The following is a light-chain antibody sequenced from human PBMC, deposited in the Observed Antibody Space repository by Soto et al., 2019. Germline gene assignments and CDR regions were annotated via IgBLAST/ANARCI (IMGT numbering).Light chain of an antibody. CDR2: KAS. J-gene: IGKJ1*01. CDR3: QQYNSYST. Sequence: DIQMTQSPSTLSASVGDRVTITCRASQSISTWLAWYQQKPGKAPKPLIYKASGLESGVPSRFSGSGSGTEFTLTISSLQPDDFATYYCQQYNSYSTFGQGTKVDIK. V-gene: IGKV1-5*03. CDR1: QSISTW.